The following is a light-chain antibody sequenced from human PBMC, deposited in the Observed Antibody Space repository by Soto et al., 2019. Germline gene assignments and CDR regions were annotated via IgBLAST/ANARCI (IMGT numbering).Light chain of an antibody. Sequence: DIQMTQSPSSLSASVGDRVTVTCRTSQKINNYLNWYQQKPGKAPKLLIYGASSVQSGVPLRFSGSGSGTEFTLTISSLQPEDFAIYYCEQTYSTPATFGQGTRLDVK. J-gene: IGKJ5*01. V-gene: IGKV1-39*01. CDR1: QKINNY. CDR2: GAS. CDR3: EQTYSTPAT.